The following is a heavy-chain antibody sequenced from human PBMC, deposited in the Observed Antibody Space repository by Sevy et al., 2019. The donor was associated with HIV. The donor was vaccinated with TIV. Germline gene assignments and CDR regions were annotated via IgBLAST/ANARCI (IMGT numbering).Heavy chain of an antibody. CDR2: INPNSGDT. D-gene: IGHD5-18*01. CDR3: ATHGGYRYGSLLDY. Sequence: ASVKVSCKASGYTFSDHFIHWVRQAPGQGLEWMGWINPNSGDTKYAQNFHGRITLTRDTSIGSGYTDLTSLRSGDTAVDYCATHGGYRYGSLLDYWGQGTLVTVSS. J-gene: IGHJ4*02. CDR1: GYTFSDHF. V-gene: IGHV1-2*02.